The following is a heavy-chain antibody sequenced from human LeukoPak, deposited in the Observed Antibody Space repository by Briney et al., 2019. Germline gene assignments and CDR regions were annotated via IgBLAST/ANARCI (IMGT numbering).Heavy chain of an antibody. V-gene: IGHV3-30*02. D-gene: IGHD1-26*01. CDR3: AKDLLVGATRGDY. J-gene: IGHJ4*02. Sequence: GGSLRLSCAASGFTFSSYGMHWVRQAPGKGLEWVAFIRYDGSNKYYADSVKGRFTISRDNSKNTLYLQMNSLRAEDTAVYCCAKDLLVGATRGDYWGQGTLVTVSS. CDR1: GFTFSSYG. CDR2: IRYDGSNK.